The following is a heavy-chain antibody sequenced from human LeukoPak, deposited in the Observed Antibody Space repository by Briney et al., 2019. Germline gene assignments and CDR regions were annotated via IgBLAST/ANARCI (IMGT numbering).Heavy chain of an antibody. CDR1: GFTFSNYA. CDR3: ARDRDWSFDY. Sequence: GGSLRLSCAASGFTFSNYAMSWVRQAPGKGLEWVSSIGDGNTNTYYGDSGKGRFTISRDNSKNTLYLQMNSLRAEDTAVYYCARDRDWSFDYWGQGTLVTVSS. V-gene: IGHV3-23*01. CDR2: IGDGNTNT. J-gene: IGHJ4*02. D-gene: IGHD3/OR15-3a*01.